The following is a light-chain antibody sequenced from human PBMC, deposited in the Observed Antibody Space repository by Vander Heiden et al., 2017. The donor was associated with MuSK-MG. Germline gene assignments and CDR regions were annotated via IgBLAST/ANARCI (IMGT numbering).Light chain of an antibody. Sequence: DIQMTQSPSSLSASVGDRVTITCRASQSISSYLNWYQQKPGKAPKLLIYAASSLQRGVPSRFSGSGAGTDLTLTISRLQPEDFATYYCQQSDSTPITFGQGTRLEIK. J-gene: IGKJ5*01. CDR3: QQSDSTPIT. V-gene: IGKV1-39*01. CDR1: QSISSY. CDR2: AAS.